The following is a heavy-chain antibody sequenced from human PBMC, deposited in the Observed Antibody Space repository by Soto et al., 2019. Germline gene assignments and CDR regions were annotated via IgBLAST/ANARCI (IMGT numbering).Heavy chain of an antibody. D-gene: IGHD3-22*01. CDR2: TIPIFGTT. CDR1: GGTFGSDA. Sequence: QVHLMQSGAEVKKPGSSVKVSCKASGGTFGSDAITWVRQAPGQGLEWVGRTIPIFGTTNYAQNLQGRVTISADKSTLTSYMELHSLTSDDTALYYCARDRTDSGYYTNWLDPWGQGTQVTVSS. CDR3: ARDRTDSGYYTNWLDP. J-gene: IGHJ5*02. V-gene: IGHV1-69*06.